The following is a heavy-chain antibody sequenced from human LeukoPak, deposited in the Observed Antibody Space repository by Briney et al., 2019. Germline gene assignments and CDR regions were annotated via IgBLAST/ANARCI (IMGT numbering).Heavy chain of an antibody. CDR2: IKQDGSEK. D-gene: IGHD4-17*01. V-gene: IGHV3-7*03. J-gene: IGHJ4*02. CDR1: GFTFSSYR. Sequence: GGSLRLSCAASGFTFSSYRMSWVRQAPGKGLEWVANIKQDGSEKYYVDSVKGRFTISRDNAKNSLYLQMYSLRAEDTAVYYCARGGDLRDYGDYSYIPDFDYWGQGTLVTVSS. CDR3: ARGGDLRDYGDYSYIPDFDY.